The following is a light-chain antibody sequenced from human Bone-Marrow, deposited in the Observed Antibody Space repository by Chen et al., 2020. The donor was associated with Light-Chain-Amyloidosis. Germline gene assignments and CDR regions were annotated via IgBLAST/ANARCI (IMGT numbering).Light chain of an antibody. CDR2: GAS. Sequence: EIELTQSTGTLSLSPGERATLSCRSSQSISSSHLSWYQQKPGQAPRLVIYGASTRATGTPDRFSGSGSGTDFTLTISRLEPEDSAVYFCLQYGTSPPRTFGQGTTVEIK. J-gene: IGKJ1*01. V-gene: IGKV3-20*01. CDR3: LQYGTSPPRT. CDR1: QSISSSH.